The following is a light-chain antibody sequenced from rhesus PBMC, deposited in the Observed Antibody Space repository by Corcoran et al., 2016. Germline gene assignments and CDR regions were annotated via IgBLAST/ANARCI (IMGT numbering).Light chain of an antibody. Sequence: DIQMTQSPSSLSASVGDRVTITCRASQGISNWLAWYQQKPGKAPKLLIDRASNLETGVPSRFSGSGSGTDFTLTIRSLQPEDIATYYCQQHDNSPYSFGQGTKVEIK. CDR1: QGISNW. V-gene: IGKV1-69*01. CDR2: RAS. J-gene: IGKJ2*01. CDR3: QQHDNSPYS.